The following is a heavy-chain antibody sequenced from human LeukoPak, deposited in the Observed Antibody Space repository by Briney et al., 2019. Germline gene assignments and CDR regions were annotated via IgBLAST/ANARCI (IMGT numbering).Heavy chain of an antibody. CDR1: GFTFSSYG. CDR3: AKAYYYGSGSDLGFDP. Sequence: GSLRLSCAASGFTFSSYGMHWVRQAPGKGLEWVAFIRYDGSNKYYADSVKGRFTISRDNSKNTLYLQMNSLRAEDTAVYYCAKAYYYGSGSDLGFDPWGQGTLVTVSS. J-gene: IGHJ5*02. CDR2: IRYDGSNK. D-gene: IGHD3-10*01. V-gene: IGHV3-30*02.